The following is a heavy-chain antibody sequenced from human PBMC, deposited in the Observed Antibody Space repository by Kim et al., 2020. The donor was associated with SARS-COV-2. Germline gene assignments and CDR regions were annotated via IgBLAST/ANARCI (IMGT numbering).Heavy chain of an antibody. J-gene: IGHJ4*02. Sequence: NGSKKDYADSVKGRFTIAQENSRNTMYLQMNSLTAEDTAVYFCARDSAYWGQGTLVTVSS. CDR2: NGSKK. V-gene: IGHV3-33*01. CDR3: ARDSAY.